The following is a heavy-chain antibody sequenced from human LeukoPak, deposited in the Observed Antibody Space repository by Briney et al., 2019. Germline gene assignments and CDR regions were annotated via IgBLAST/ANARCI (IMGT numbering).Heavy chain of an antibody. V-gene: IGHV5-51*01. D-gene: IGHD3-22*01. CDR1: GYSFTNYW. J-gene: IGHJ4*02. Sequence: GESLKISCKASGYSFTNYWIGWVRQMPGKGLEWMGITYPGGSDTRYSPSFQGQVTISADKSISTAYLQWSSLKASETAMYYCARPDSSGYYWGQGTLVTVSS. CDR2: TYPGGSDT. CDR3: ARPDSSGYY.